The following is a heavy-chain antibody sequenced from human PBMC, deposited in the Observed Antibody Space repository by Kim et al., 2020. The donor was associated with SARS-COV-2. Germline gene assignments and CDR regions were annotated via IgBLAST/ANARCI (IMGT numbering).Heavy chain of an antibody. CDR1: GYTFTSYY. J-gene: IGHJ4*02. CDR2: INPSGGST. CDR3: ARERRSRIPGIAVAGTDY. D-gene: IGHD6-19*01. V-gene: IGHV1-46*01. Sequence: ASVKVSCKASGYTFTSYYMHWVRQAPGQGLEWMGIINPSGGSTSYAQKFQGRVTMTRDTSTSTVYMELSSLRSEDTAVYYCARERRSRIPGIAVAGTDYWGQGTLVTVSS.